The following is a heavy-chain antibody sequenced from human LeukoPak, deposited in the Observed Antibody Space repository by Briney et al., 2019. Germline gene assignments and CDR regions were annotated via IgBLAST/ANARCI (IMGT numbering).Heavy chain of an antibody. Sequence: SETLSLTCTVSGGSISSYYWSWIRQPPGKGLEWIGYIYYSGSTNYNPSLKSRVTISVDTSKNQFSLKLSSVTAADTAVYYCAREAGGYTGYEGDFDYWGQGTLVTVSS. CDR1: GGSISSYY. CDR2: IYYSGST. V-gene: IGHV4-59*01. D-gene: IGHD5-12*01. J-gene: IGHJ4*02. CDR3: AREAGGYTGYEGDFDY.